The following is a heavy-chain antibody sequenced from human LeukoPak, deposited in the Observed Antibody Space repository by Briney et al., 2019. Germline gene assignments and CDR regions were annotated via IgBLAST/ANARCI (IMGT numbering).Heavy chain of an antibody. CDR2: ISPNSGGT. Sequence: ASVKVSCKASGYTLTGYYMHWVRQAPGQGLEWMGRISPNSGGTNYAQKFQGRVTMTRDTSISTAYMELSRLRSDDTAVYYCARALTGYSSGWYRLLDYWGQGTLVTVSS. V-gene: IGHV1-2*06. D-gene: IGHD6-19*01. CDR3: ARALTGYSSGWYRLLDY. CDR1: GYTLTGYY. J-gene: IGHJ4*02.